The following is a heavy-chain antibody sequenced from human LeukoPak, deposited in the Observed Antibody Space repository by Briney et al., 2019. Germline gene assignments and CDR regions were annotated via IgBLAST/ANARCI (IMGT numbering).Heavy chain of an antibody. Sequence: SETLSLTCTVSGGSISSYHWSWIRQPPGKGLESIGYIYSSGSTHYNPSLMSRVTISVDTSKNQFSLKLSSVTAADTAVYYCARARNYYDSSGFYYEGDAFDIWGQGTMVTVSS. D-gene: IGHD3-22*01. CDR2: IYSSGST. J-gene: IGHJ3*02. CDR3: ARARNYYDSSGFYYEGDAFDI. CDR1: GGSISSYH. V-gene: IGHV4-59*01.